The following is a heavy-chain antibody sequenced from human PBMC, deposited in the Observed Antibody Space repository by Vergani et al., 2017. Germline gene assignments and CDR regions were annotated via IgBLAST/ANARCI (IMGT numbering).Heavy chain of an antibody. CDR1: GLTFSSYN. Sequence: EVQLVESGGGLVKPGGSLRLSCAAPGLTFSSYNMNWVRQGPGKGLEWVSSITSSSTYIYYADSVKGRFTISRDNAKNSLYLQMNSLRAEDTAVYYCARDCGDYGDYRLYWGQGILVTVSS. J-gene: IGHJ4*02. V-gene: IGHV3-21*01. D-gene: IGHD4-17*01. CDR3: ARDCGDYGDYRLY. CDR2: ITSSSTYI.